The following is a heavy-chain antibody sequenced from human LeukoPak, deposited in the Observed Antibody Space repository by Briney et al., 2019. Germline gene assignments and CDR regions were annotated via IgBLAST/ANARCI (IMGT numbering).Heavy chain of an antibody. Sequence: GSLRLSCAASGFTFSNAWISWVRQAPGKGLEWVGRIKSKTDGGTTDYAAPVKGRFTISRDDSKNTLYLQMNSLRAEDTAVYYCAKIDLSPRGYYYGAVDIWGQGTMVTVSS. CDR1: GFTFSNAW. V-gene: IGHV3-15*01. D-gene: IGHD3-22*01. J-gene: IGHJ3*02. CDR2: IKSKTDGGTT. CDR3: AKIDLSPRGYYYGAVDI.